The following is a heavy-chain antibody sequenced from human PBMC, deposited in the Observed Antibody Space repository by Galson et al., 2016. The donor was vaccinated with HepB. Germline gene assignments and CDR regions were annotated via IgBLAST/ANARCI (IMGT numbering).Heavy chain of an antibody. D-gene: IGHD3-10*01. CDR2: IRSRLNNYAT. CDR1: GFTFSVSA. CDR3: TSFRSGCRRGY. J-gene: IGHJ4*02. Sequence: SLRLSCAASGFTFSVSAMHWVRQASGKGLEWVGLIRSRLNNYATVSSESVKGRFTFSRDDSKNTAFLQMNGLKTEDTAVYYCTSFRSGCRRGYWGQGTLVTVSS. V-gene: IGHV3-73*01.